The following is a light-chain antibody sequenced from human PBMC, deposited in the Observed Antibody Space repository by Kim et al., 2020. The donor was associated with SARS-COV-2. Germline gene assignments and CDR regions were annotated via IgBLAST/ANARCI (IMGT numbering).Light chain of an antibody. Sequence: SYELTQPPSMSVAPGKTATITCEGDNIRTRSVHWYQHQPGQAPVVVIYYDSDRPSGIPERFSASNSGNTATLTISRVEVGDEADYYCQVWDSRSETQVFG. J-gene: IGLJ3*02. CDR2: YDS. CDR3: QVWDSRSETQV. CDR1: NIRTRS. V-gene: IGLV3-21*01.